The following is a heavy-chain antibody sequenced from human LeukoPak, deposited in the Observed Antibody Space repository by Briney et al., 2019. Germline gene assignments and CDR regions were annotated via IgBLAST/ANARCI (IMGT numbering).Heavy chain of an antibody. CDR1: GFTVSSNY. CDR2: IDGSSSYK. V-gene: IGHV3-21*01. CDR3: AREYSPYSSSWSGRAFDI. Sequence: GGSLRLSCAASGFTVSSNYMSWVRQAPGKGLEWVSSIDGSSSYKHYADSVKGRFTVSRDNAKNSLYLQVNSLRVEDSAVYYCAREYSPYSSSWSGRAFDIWGRGTVVTVSS. J-gene: IGHJ3*02. D-gene: IGHD6-13*01.